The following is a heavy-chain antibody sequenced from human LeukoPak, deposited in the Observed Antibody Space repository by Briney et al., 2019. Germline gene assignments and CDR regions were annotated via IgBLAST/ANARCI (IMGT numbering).Heavy chain of an antibody. CDR1: GGSISSYY. D-gene: IGHD6-13*01. CDR2: IYYSGST. J-gene: IGHJ4*02. CDR3: ARVTGYRIEDYFDY. V-gene: IGHV4-59*01. Sequence: SETLSLTCTVSGGSISSYYWSWIRQPPGKGLEWIGYIYYSGSTNYNPSLKSRVTISVETSKNEFSLKLRSVSAADTAVYYCARVTGYRIEDYFDYWGQGTLVTVSS.